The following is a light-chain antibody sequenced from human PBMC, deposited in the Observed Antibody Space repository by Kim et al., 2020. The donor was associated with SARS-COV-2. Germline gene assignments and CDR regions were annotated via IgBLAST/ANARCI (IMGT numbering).Light chain of an antibody. CDR1: VLAKKY. CDR2: KDT. Sequence: SSALTQPSSVSVSPGQTARITCSGDVLAKKYARWFQQKPGQAPLLVIHKDTERRSGIPERFSGSTSGTIATLTITGAQVEDEADYYCYSATDNDLLFGGGTQLTVL. V-gene: IGLV3-27*01. J-gene: IGLJ2*01. CDR3: YSATDNDLL.